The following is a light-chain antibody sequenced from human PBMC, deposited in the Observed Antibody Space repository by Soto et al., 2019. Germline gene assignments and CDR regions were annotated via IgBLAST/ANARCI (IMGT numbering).Light chain of an antibody. V-gene: IGKV1-39*01. CDR1: QSSSSY. CDR3: QQSYSTPPIT. CDR2: AAS. J-gene: IGKJ5*01. Sequence: DLQMTRAPSSLSASVGDRVTITCRASQSSSSYLNWYQQKPGKAPKLLSYAASSLQSGVPSRFSGSGSGTDFTLTISSLQPEDFATYYCQQSYSTPPITFGQGTRLEIK.